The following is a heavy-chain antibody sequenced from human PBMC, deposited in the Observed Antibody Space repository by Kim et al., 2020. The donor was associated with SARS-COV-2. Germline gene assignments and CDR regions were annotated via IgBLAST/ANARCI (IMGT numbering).Heavy chain of an antibody. D-gene: IGHD2-15*01. J-gene: IGHJ4*02. Sequence: PSLKSRVTISVDTSKNQFSLKLVSVTAADTAVYYCARVCSGGSCYFTLDYWGQGTLVTVSS. CDR3: ARVCSGGSCYFTLDY. V-gene: IGHV4-31*02.